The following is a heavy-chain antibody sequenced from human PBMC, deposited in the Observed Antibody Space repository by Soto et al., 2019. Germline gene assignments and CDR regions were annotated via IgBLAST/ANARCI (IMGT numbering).Heavy chain of an antibody. CDR1: GYTFTSYD. Sequence: ASVKVSCKASGYTFTSYDINWVRQATGQGLEWMGWMNPNSGNTGYAQKFQGRVTMTRNTSISTAYMELSSLRSEDTAVYYCATVRTRITIFGVVTNDAFDIWGQGTMVTVSS. V-gene: IGHV1-8*01. D-gene: IGHD3-3*01. J-gene: IGHJ3*02. CDR3: ATVRTRITIFGVVTNDAFDI. CDR2: MNPNSGNT.